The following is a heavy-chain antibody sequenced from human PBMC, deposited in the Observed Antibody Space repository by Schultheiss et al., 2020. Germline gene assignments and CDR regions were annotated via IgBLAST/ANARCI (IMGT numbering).Heavy chain of an antibody. J-gene: IGHJ4*02. D-gene: IGHD4-17*01. CDR2: ISSSGSTI. CDR1: GFTFRNYG. Sequence: GESLKISCAASGFTFRNYGIHWVRQAPGKGLEWVSYISSSGSTIYYADSVKGRFTISRDNAKNSLYLQMNSLRAEDTALYYCAKDGPLYGDYEGAFYDYWGQGTLVTVSS. CDR3: AKDGPLYGDYEGAFYDY. V-gene: IGHV3-48*04.